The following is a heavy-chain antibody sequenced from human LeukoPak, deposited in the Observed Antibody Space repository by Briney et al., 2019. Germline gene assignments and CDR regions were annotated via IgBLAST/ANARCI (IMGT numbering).Heavy chain of an antibody. D-gene: IGHD2-2*01. CDR2: IYPGDSDT. CDR1: GYSFTSYW. V-gene: IGHV5-51*01. CDR3: ARHQAAASPAPDY. J-gene: IGHJ4*02. Sequence: GESLKISCQGSGYSFTSYWIGWVRQMPGKGLEWMGIIYPGDSDTRYSPSFQGQVTISADKSISTAYLQWSSLKPSDTAMYYCARHQAAASPAPDYWGQGTLVTVSS.